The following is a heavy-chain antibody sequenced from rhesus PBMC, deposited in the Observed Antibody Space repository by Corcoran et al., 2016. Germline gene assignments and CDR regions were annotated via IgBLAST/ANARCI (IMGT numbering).Heavy chain of an antibody. Sequence: QVKLQESGPGLVKPLETLSLTCAGSGGSISGGYYYWSWIRPPPGKGRGGVGGIYSSSGNTYYNPSLKSRVTISKDTSKNQFSLKLSSVTAADTAVYYCARDKWEYCSGIYCYGFDYWGQGVLVTVSS. J-gene: IGHJ4*01. CDR2: IYSSSGNT. CDR1: GGSISGGYYY. D-gene: IGHD2-27*01. CDR3: ARDKWEYCSGIYCYGFDY. V-gene: IGHV4S12*01.